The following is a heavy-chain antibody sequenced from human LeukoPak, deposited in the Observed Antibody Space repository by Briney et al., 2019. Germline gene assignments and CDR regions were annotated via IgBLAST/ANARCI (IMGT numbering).Heavy chain of an antibody. V-gene: IGHV3-7*01. J-gene: IGHJ4*02. CDR3: VRRRCSTISCFFEY. CDR1: GFTFSYHW. CDR2: IKQDGSEK. D-gene: IGHD2-2*01. Sequence: GGSLRLSCAASGFTFSYHWMSWVRQAPGKGLEWVANIKQDGSEKYYVDSVKGRFTISRDNAKNSLYLQMNSLRAEDTAVYYCVRRRCSTISCFFEYWGQGTLVTVSS.